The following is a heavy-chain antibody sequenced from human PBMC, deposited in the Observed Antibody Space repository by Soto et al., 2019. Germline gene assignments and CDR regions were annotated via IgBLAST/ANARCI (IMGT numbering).Heavy chain of an antibody. J-gene: IGHJ2*01. CDR3: AKESGSSASVCFDL. Sequence: GGSLRLSCAASGFTFSSYGMHWVRQAPGKGLEWVAVISYDGSNKYYADSVKGRFTISRDNSKNTLYLQMNSLRAEDTAVYYCAKESGSSASVCFDLWGRGTLVTVSS. V-gene: IGHV3-30*18. CDR2: ISYDGSNK. CDR1: GFTFSSYG. D-gene: IGHD1-26*01.